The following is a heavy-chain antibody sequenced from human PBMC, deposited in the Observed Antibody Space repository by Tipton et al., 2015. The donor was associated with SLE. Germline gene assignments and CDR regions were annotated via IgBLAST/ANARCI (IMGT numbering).Heavy chain of an antibody. D-gene: IGHD3-16*01. CDR1: RFTFDDYG. CDR2: INWNGGSI. J-gene: IGHJ3*02. V-gene: IGHV3-20*04. Sequence: GSLRLSCAASRFTFDDYGMSWVRQAPGKGLEWVCGINWNGGSIDYADSVKGRFTISRDNAKNSLYPQMNSLRAEDTAVYYCTRDSPLRDHALNAFDIWGQGTMVTVSS. CDR3: TRDSPLRDHALNAFDI.